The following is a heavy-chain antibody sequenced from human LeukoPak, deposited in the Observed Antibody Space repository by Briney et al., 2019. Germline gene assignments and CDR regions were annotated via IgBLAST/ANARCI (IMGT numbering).Heavy chain of an antibody. Sequence: GGSLRLSCAASGFTFSDYNVNWVRQAPGKGLEWVSSISSSSSYIDYADSLKGRFTISRDNSKNSLFLQMNSLRAEDTAVYYCAKDRSSSFSGFLEYWGQGTLVTVSS. J-gene: IGHJ4*02. V-gene: IGHV3-21*01. CDR3: AKDRSSSFSGFLEY. CDR2: ISSSSSYI. D-gene: IGHD6-6*01. CDR1: GFTFSDYN.